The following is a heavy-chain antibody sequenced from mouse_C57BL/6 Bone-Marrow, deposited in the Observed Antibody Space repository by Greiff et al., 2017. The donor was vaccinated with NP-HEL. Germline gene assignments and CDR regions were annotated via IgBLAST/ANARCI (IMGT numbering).Heavy chain of an antibody. J-gene: IGHJ2*01. CDR1: GYTFTDYY. CDR3: ARLITTVVATDY. CDR2: INPNNGGT. D-gene: IGHD1-1*01. V-gene: IGHV1-26*01. Sequence: VQLQQSGPELVKPGASVKISCKASGYTFTDYYMNWVKQSHGKSLEWIGDINPNNGGTSYNQKFKGKATLNVDKSSSTAYMELRSLTSEDSAVYYCARLITTVVATDYWGQGTTLTVSS.